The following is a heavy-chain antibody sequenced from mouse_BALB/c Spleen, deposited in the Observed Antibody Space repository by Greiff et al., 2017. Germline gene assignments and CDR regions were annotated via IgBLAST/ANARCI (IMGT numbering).Heavy chain of an antibody. Sequence: LQQPGSELVRPGASVKLSCKASGYTFTSYWMHWVKQRHGQGLEWIGNIYPGSGSTNYDEKFKSKGTLTVDTSSSTAYMHLSSLTSEDSAVYYCTRSTTAFDYWGQGTTLTVSS. CDR2: IYPGSGST. CDR1: GYTFTSYW. V-gene: IGHV1S22*01. CDR3: TRSTTAFDY. D-gene: IGHD1-2*01. J-gene: IGHJ2*01.